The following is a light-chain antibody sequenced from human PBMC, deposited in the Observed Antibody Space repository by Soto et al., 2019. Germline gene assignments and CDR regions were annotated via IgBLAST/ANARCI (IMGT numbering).Light chain of an antibody. CDR3: QQRSSWPT. J-gene: IGKJ1*01. Sequence: VLTQSPATLSLSPGERATLSCRASQSVSSKLAWYQQKPGQAPRLFIYDASKRATGVPGRFSGSGSGTDFTLTISSLEPDDVAVYYCQQRSSWPTFGQGTRVEIK. CDR1: QSVSSK. CDR2: DAS. V-gene: IGKV3-11*01.